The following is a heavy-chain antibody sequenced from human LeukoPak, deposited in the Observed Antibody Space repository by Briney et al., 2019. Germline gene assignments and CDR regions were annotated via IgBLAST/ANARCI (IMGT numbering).Heavy chain of an antibody. D-gene: IGHD5-18*01. Sequence: PGGSLRLSCTSSGFTFGTYAVSWFRQAPGKGLEWVAFIRSKTFGGTTEYAASVEGRFTISRDDSKSIAYLQMNSLKTEDMAVYYCTRYSGRTDYWGQGTLVTVSS. J-gene: IGHJ4*02. CDR3: TRYSGRTDY. V-gene: IGHV3-49*03. CDR2: IRSKTFGGTT. CDR1: GFTFGTYA.